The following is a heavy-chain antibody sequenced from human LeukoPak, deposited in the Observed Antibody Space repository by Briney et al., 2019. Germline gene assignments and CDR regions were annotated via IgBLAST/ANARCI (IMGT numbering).Heavy chain of an antibody. V-gene: IGHV3-23*01. J-gene: IGHJ4*02. D-gene: IGHD5-12*01. CDR1: GFTLSTYA. CDR3: AKEGPGGLRDGIDY. Sequence: GGSLRLSCAASGFTLSTYATSWVRQAPGKGLEWVSSVSNIDGATYYADSVKGRFTISRDNSKNTLYLQMNSLRAEDTAIYYCAKEGPGGLRDGIDYWGQGTLVTVSS. CDR2: VSNIDGAT.